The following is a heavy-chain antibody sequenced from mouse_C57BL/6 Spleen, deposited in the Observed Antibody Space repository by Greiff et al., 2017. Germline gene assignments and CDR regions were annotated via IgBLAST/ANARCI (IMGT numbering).Heavy chain of an antibody. Sequence: QVQLQQSGPELVKPGASVKISCKASGYAFSSSWMNWVKQRPGKGLEWIGRIYPGDGDTNYNGKFKGKATLTADKSSSTAYMQLSSLTSEDSAVYFCARSKNAQATDYWGQGTTLTVSS. D-gene: IGHD3-2*02. J-gene: IGHJ2*01. CDR3: ARSKNAQATDY. CDR2: IYPGDGDT. V-gene: IGHV1-82*01. CDR1: GYAFSSSW.